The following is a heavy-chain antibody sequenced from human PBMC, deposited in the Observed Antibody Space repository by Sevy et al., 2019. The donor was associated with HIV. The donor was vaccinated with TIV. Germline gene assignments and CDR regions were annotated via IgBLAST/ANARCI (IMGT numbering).Heavy chain of an antibody. CDR1: GGSISSYY. D-gene: IGHD2-2*01. Sequence: SETLSLTCTVSGGSISSYYWSWIRQPAGKGLEWIGRIYTSGSTNYNPSLKSRVTMSVDTSKNQFSLKLGSVTAADTAVYYCARSVGLGYCSSTSCSSYYYYYYMDVWGKGTTVTVSS. CDR2: IYTSGST. V-gene: IGHV4-4*07. J-gene: IGHJ6*03. CDR3: ARSVGLGYCSSTSCSSYYYYYYMDV.